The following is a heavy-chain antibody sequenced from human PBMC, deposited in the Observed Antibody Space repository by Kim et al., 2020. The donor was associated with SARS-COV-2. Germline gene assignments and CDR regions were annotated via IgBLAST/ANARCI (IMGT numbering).Heavy chain of an antibody. Sequence: TKNGPSFQGQVTNSADKSISTAYLQWSSLKASDTAMYYCAREAAKAAFDYWGQGTLVTVSS. V-gene: IGHV5-51*01. D-gene: IGHD2-15*01. CDR3: AREAAKAAFDY. J-gene: IGHJ4*02. CDR2: T.